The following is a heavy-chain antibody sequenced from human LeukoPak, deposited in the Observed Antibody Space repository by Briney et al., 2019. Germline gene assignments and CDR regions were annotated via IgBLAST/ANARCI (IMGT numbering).Heavy chain of an antibody. J-gene: IGHJ4*02. CDR1: GYTLTELS. Sequence: ASVKVSCKVSGYTLTELSMHWVRQAPGKGLEWMGGFDPEDGETIYAQKFQGGVTMTEDTSTDAAYMELSSLRSEDTAVYYCATDLLGTARSGGRSFDYWGQGTLVTVSS. D-gene: IGHD6-6*01. CDR2: FDPEDGET. CDR3: ATDLLGTARSGGRSFDY. V-gene: IGHV1-24*01.